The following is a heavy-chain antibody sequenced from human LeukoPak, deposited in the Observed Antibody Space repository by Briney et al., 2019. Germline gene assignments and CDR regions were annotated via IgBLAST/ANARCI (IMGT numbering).Heavy chain of an antibody. J-gene: IGHJ4*02. D-gene: IGHD7-27*01. CDR1: GFTFSDSY. Sequence: GGSLRLSCAASGFTFSDSYMSWIRQVPGKGLEWISYISSSGGTVYYADSVKGRFTISRDNAKNSLYLQMNSLRAEDTAVYYCAKEGGDWGEGYFDYWGQGTLVTVSS. V-gene: IGHV3-11*01. CDR3: AKEGGDWGEGYFDY. CDR2: ISSSGGTV.